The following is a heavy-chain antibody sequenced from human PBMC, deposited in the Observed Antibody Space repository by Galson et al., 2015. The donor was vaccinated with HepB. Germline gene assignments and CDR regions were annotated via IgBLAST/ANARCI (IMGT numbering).Heavy chain of an antibody. Sequence: SVKVSCKGSGYTFSSYSITWVRQAPGQGLEWVGWISPYNRDTNYARKLQGRVTMTTDTSTNTAYMELRSLRSDDTAVYYCARGALVVVVNSTQNNWFDPWGQGTPVTVSS. D-gene: IGHD2-15*01. CDR1: GYTFSSYS. J-gene: IGHJ5*02. V-gene: IGHV1-18*01. CDR2: ISPYNRDT. CDR3: ARGALVVVVNSTQNNWFDP.